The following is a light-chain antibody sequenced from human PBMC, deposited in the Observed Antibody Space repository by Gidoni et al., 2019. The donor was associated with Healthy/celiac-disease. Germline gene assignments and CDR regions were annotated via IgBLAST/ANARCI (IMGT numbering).Light chain of an antibody. CDR2: EVS. J-gene: IGLJ3*02. V-gene: IGLV2-14*01. Sequence: QSALTQPASVSGSPGQSITISCTGTSSDVGGYNYVSWYQQHPVKAPKLMIYEVSNRPSGVPDRFSGSKSGNTASLTISGLQTEDEADYYCSSYTSSSTLVFGGGTKLTVL. CDR3: SSYTSSSTLV. CDR1: SSDVGGYNY.